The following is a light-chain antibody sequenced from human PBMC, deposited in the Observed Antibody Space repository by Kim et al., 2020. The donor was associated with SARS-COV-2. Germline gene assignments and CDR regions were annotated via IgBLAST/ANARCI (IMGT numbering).Light chain of an antibody. Sequence: DIQMTQSPSSLSASVGDSVTITCQASQDISNYLNWYQQKPGKAPKLLIYDASNLETGVPSRFSGSGSGTDFTFTISNLQPEDIATYYCQHYDNIPYTFGQGTKLEI. V-gene: IGKV1-33*01. CDR3: QHYDNIPYT. J-gene: IGKJ2*01. CDR1: QDISNY. CDR2: DAS.